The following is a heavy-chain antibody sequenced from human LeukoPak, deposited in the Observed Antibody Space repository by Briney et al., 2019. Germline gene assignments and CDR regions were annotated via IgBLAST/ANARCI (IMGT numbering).Heavy chain of an antibody. CDR2: IYYSGST. CDR3: ARAPPHLLRLPYFDY. J-gene: IGHJ4*02. CDR1: GGSISSSSYY. V-gene: IGHV4-39*07. D-gene: IGHD3-10*01. Sequence: PSETLSLTCTVSGGSISSSSYYWGWIRQPPGKGLEWIGSIYYSGSTYYNPSLKSRVTISVDRSKNQFSLKLSSVTAADTAVYYCARAPPHLLRLPYFDYWGQGNLVTVSS.